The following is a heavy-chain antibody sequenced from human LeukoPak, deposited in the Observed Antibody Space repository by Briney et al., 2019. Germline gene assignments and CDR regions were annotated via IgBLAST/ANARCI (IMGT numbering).Heavy chain of an antibody. CDR3: AEVRNYYDSSAMDY. CDR1: GFSFRSYW. J-gene: IGHJ4*02. D-gene: IGHD3-22*01. CDR2: IKTDGSST. V-gene: IGHV3-74*01. Sequence: PGGSLRLSCAASGFSFRSYWMHWVRQAPGKGLVWLSRIKTDGSSTTYADSVKGRHTISRDNAKNTLYLQMNSLRAEDTAVYYCAEVRNYYDSSAMDYWGQGTLVTVSP.